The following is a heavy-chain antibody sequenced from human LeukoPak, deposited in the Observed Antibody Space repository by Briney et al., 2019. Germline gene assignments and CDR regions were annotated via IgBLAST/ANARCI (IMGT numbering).Heavy chain of an antibody. CDR2: IIPIFGTA. Sequence: VASVKVSCKASGGTFSSYAISWVRQAPGQGLEWMGGIIPIFGTANYAQKFQGRVTITADESTSTAYMELSSLRSEDTAVYYCARGANPEQQLVPFDYWGQGTLVTVSS. D-gene: IGHD6-13*01. J-gene: IGHJ4*02. CDR1: GGTFSSYA. V-gene: IGHV1-69*13. CDR3: ARGANPEQQLVPFDY.